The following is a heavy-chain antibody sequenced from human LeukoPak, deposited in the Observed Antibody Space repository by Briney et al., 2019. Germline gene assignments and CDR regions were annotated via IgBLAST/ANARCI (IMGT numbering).Heavy chain of an antibody. Sequence: PSETLSLTCAVYGGSFSGYYWSWIRQPPGKGLEWIGEINHSGSTNYNPSLKSRVTISVDTSKSQFSLKLSSVTAADTAVYYCARRKSGSYLTFDYWGQGTLVTVSS. V-gene: IGHV4-34*01. CDR2: INHSGST. D-gene: IGHD1-26*01. CDR1: GGSFSGYY. CDR3: ARRKSGSYLTFDY. J-gene: IGHJ4*02.